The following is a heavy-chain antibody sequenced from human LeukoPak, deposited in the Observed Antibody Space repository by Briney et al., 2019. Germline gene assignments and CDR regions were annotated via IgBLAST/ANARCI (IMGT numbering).Heavy chain of an antibody. J-gene: IGHJ4*02. CDR1: GYMIPNHW. Sequence: GESLKISCNGSGYMIPNHWIGWVRQMPGRGVEWMVIIYPGDSDTRYNPSIHGQVTISAEKSMTTAYIAWHSLEASDTAMYFCAKSGGSRPLYFDSWGQGTLVTVSS. CDR3: AKSGGSRPLYFDS. CDR2: IYPGDSDT. D-gene: IGHD2-15*01. V-gene: IGHV5-51*01.